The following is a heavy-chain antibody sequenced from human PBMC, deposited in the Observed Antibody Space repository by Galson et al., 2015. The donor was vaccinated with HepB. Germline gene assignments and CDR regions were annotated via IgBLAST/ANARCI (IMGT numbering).Heavy chain of an antibody. V-gene: IGHV3-48*03. CDR3: ARDWGIDSGDSDLRGAFAI. J-gene: IGHJ3*02. D-gene: IGHD4-17*01. CDR1: GFTFSSYE. CDR2: ISRRGSTI. Sequence: SLRLSCAASGFTFSSYEMNWVRQAPGKGLEWVSNISRRGSTIYYADSVKGRFTISRDNAKNSLYLQMNSLRAEDTAVYYCARDWGIDSGDSDLRGAFAICGHATMVTVSS.